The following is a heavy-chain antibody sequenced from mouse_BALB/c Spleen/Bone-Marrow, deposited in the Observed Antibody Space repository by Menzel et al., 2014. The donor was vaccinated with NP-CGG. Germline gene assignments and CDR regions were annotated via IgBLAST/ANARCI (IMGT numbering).Heavy chain of an antibody. V-gene: IGHV5-6-4*01. Sequence: EVHLVESGGGLVKPGGSLKLSCAASGFTFRAFSLSWVRQTPEKRLAWVATISSGGHDTYYSESVKGRFTISRDNVKNTRCLQMDRLRSVDSAVYYYSKDGGYDYSYYFDYWGQGTTLTVSS. CDR2: ISSGGHDT. CDR3: SKDGGYDYSYYFDY. J-gene: IGHJ2*01. D-gene: IGHD2-4*01. CDR1: GFTFRAFS.